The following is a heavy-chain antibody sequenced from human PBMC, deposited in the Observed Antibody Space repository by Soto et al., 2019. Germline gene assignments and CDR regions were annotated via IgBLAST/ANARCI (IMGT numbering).Heavy chain of an antibody. V-gene: IGHV3-23*01. Sequence: EVQLLESGGGLVQPGGSLRLSCVASGFSFSSYAMSWVRQAPGKGLEWVSSIRDSGYSTYYADSVKGRFTISIDNSKDTVYLQMNSLRAEDTAVYYCAKDPPRREAYWGQGTLVTVSS. CDR1: GFSFSSYA. D-gene: IGHD1-26*01. CDR3: AKDPPRREAY. CDR2: IRDSGYST. J-gene: IGHJ4*02.